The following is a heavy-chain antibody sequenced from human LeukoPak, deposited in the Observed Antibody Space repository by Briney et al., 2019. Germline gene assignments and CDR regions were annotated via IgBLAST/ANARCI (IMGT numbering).Heavy chain of an antibody. CDR1: GYTFKDYV. Sequence: ASVKVSCKTSGYTFKDYVINWVRQAPGQALQWMGWINTNTGDPTYAPDFKGRFFFSLDSSLTTTYLQISSLKADDTAVFYCVRARRGTVAGLDFWGQGTLVTVSS. CDR2: INTNTGDP. V-gene: IGHV7-4-1*01. D-gene: IGHD6-19*01. CDR3: VRARRGTVAGLDF. J-gene: IGHJ4*02.